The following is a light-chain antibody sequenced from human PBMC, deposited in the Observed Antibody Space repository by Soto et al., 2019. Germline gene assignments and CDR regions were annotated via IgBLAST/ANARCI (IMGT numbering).Light chain of an antibody. V-gene: IGKV3-15*01. CDR1: ESVTVN. J-gene: IGKJ1*01. Sequence: EIVMTQSPATLSVSPGESATLSCRASESVTVNLAWYQHKPGQSPRLLIYSASTRAPGVPARFSASGSETEFTLTITHLQSEDCAGYFCHQYDNRPPCTFGQGTKVEIK. CDR2: SAS. CDR3: HQYDNRPPCT.